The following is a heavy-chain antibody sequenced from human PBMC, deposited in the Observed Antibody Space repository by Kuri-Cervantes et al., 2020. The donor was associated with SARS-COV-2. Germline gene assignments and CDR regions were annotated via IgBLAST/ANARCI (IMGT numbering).Heavy chain of an antibody. CDR1: GFIFNNHG. J-gene: IGHJ3*02. V-gene: IGHV3-33*01. CDR2: IWFDGSNE. Sequence: GESLKISCAASGFIFNNHGLHWVRRAPGKGLEWVAVIWFDGSNEYYADSVKGRFTISRDNSKDTVYLQMNSLRAEDTAVYYCARGRATVTVIGAFDIWGQGTMVTVSS. D-gene: IGHD4-17*01. CDR3: ARGRATVTVIGAFDI.